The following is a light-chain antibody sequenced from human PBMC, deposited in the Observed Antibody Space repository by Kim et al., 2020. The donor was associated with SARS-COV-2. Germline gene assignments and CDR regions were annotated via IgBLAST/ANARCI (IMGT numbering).Light chain of an antibody. V-gene: IGKV1-39*01. J-gene: IGKJ3*01. CDR2: AAT. CDR3: QQAYTTYT. Sequence: DIQMTQSPSSLSASVGDRLTITCRASHNIGDHLNWYQQKPGRAPKLVIYAATSLQSGVPSTFSGNGSGTHFTLTITSLQPEDFATYYCQQAYTTYTFGPGTKVDIK. CDR1: HNIGDH.